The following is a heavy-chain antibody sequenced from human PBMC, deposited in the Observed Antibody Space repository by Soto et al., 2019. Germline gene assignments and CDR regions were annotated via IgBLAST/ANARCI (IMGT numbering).Heavy chain of an antibody. CDR3: DRDQRSHTGE. Sequence: QVQLQESGPGLVRPSGTVSLNCAVSGVSISSDNWWSWVRQPPGKALELIEEIHHSGSTNYNPSLKSRVTMSVVTSKDLFSLTLNSVTAADTAFNYCDRDQRSHTGERGPGTLVSVSS. V-gene: IGHV4-4*02. J-gene: IGHJ4*02. CDR1: GVSISSDNW. CDR2: IHHSGST. D-gene: IGHD6-13*01.